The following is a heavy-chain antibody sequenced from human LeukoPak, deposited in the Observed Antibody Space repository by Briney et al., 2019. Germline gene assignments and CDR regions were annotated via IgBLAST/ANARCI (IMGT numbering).Heavy chain of an antibody. Sequence: ASVKVSCKASGYTFTGYYMHWVRQAPGQGLEWMGWINPNSGGTNYAQKFQGRVTTTRDTSISTAYMELSRLRSDDTAVYYCARVRGWSYYDFWSGPYGGWFDPWGQGTLVTVSS. D-gene: IGHD3-3*01. CDR1: GYTFTGYY. V-gene: IGHV1-2*02. J-gene: IGHJ5*02. CDR3: ARVRGWSYYDFWSGPYGGWFDP. CDR2: INPNSGGT.